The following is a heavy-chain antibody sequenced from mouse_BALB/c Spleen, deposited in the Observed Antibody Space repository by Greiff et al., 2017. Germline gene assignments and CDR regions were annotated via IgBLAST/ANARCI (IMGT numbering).Heavy chain of an antibody. CDR2: ISCYNGAT. D-gene: IGHD1-1*01. V-gene: IGHV1S34*01. CDR1: GYSFTGYY. Sequence: LVKTGASVKISCKASGYSFTGYYMHWVKQRHGKSLEWIGYISCYNGATSYNQKFKGKATFTVDTSSSTAYMQFNSLTSEDSAVYYCARGYYYGSRGYAMDYWGQGTSVTVSS. J-gene: IGHJ4*01. CDR3: ARGYYYGSRGYAMDY.